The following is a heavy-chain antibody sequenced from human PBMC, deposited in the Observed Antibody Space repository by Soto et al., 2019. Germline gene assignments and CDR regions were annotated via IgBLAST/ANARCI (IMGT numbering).Heavy chain of an antibody. CDR2: IIPIFGTA. D-gene: IGHD2-2*02. Sequence: SVKVSCKASGGTFSSYAISWVRQAPGQGLEWMGGIIPIFGTANYAQKFQGRVTITADESTSTAYMELSSLRSEDTAVYYCARPTVVVPAAITYYYYGMDVWGQGTTVTVSS. CDR3: ARPTVVVPAAITYYYYGMDV. V-gene: IGHV1-69*13. J-gene: IGHJ6*02. CDR1: GGTFSSYA.